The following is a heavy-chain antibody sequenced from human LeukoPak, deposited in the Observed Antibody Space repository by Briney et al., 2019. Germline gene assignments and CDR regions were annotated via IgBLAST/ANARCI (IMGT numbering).Heavy chain of an antibody. CDR1: GGSISSYY. Sequence: SETLSLTCTVSGGSISSYYWSWIRQPAGKGREWIGRIYTSGSTNYNPSLKSRVTMSVDTSKNQFSLKLSSVPAADTAVYYCARDLLKGDYHWFDPWGQGTLVTVSS. V-gene: IGHV4-4*07. CDR3: ARDLLKGDYHWFDP. D-gene: IGHD4-17*01. J-gene: IGHJ5*02. CDR2: IYTSGST.